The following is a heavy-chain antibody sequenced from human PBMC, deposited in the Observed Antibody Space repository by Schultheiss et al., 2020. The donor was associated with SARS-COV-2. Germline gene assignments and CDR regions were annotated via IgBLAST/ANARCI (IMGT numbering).Heavy chain of an antibody. J-gene: IGHJ4*02. CDR3: VRGSNDWYGIDY. Sequence: GGSLRLSCAASGFTFSGHAMTWVRQAPGKGLEWVSGISGSGGDTYYPYSVKGRFTISRDNFKNTLYLQMNNLRAEDTAIYYCVRGSNDWYGIDYWGQGTLVTVSS. V-gene: IGHV3-23*01. D-gene: IGHD6-19*01. CDR2: ISGSGGDT. CDR1: GFTFSGHA.